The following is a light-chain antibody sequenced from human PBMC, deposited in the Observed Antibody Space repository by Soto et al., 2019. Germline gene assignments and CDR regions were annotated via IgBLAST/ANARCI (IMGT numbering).Light chain of an antibody. CDR3: ATWDDNLNGVL. J-gene: IGLJ2*01. V-gene: IGLV1-44*01. Sequence: QSVLTQPPSASGTPGQRVTISCSGSSSKIRSNSANWYQQLPGTAPKLLISRNNQRPSGVPDRFSGSKSGTSASLAISGLHSDDEADYYWATWDDNLNGVLFGGGTKLTVL. CDR2: RNN. CDR1: SSKIRSNS.